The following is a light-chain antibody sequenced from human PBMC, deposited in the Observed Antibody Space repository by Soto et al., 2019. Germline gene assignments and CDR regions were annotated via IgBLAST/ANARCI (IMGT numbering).Light chain of an antibody. J-gene: IGKJ1*01. V-gene: IGKV1-6*01. Sequence: MTQSPSSLSASVGEKIIITCRASRDVGSDVSWYQQKPGQAPKLLIYAASNLYTGVPSRFSGSRSGTEFTLPISSLQPEDFASYYCLQDSGYSWTFGQGTKVEIE. CDR2: AAS. CDR1: RDVGSD. CDR3: LQDSGYSWT.